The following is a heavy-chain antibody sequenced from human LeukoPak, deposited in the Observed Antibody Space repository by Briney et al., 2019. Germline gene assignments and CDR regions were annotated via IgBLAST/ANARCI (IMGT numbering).Heavy chain of an antibody. D-gene: IGHD2-2*01. V-gene: IGHV3-7*01. Sequence: GGSLRLSCAASGFTFSSYWMSWVRQAPGKGLEWVANIKQDGSEKYYVDSVKGRFTISGDNAKNSLYLQMNSLRAEDTAVYYCARARYCSSTSCYSSYYYGMDVWGQGTTVTVSS. J-gene: IGHJ6*02. CDR3: ARARYCSSTSCYSSYYYGMDV. CDR2: IKQDGSEK. CDR1: GFTFSSYW.